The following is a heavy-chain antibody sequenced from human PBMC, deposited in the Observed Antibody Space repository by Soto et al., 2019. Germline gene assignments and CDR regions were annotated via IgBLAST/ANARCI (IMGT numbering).Heavy chain of an antibody. CDR2: VHYSGTT. J-gene: IGHJ5*02. D-gene: IGHD3-3*01. Sequence: SETLSLTCTVPGSSISSYYWTWIGQPPGKGLEWIGYVHYSGTTNYNPSLKSRVTMSVDTSKNQFSLKLRSVTAADTAVYYCARGKIIGPWGQGTLVTVS. V-gene: IGHV4-59*01. CDR1: GSSISSYY. CDR3: ARGKIIGP.